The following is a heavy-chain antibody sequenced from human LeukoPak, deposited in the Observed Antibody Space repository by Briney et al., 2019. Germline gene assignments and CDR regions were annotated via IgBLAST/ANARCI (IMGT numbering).Heavy chain of an antibody. D-gene: IGHD6-6*01. CDR1: GYTFTSSG. V-gene: IGHV1-18*01. Sequence: GASVKVSCKASGYTFTSSGISWVRQAPGQGLEWMGWISAYNANTNYAQKFQGRVTMTTDTSTSTAYMELRSLRSDDTAVYYCARNTLYSSSSLYYFDYWGQGTLVTVSS. CDR3: ARNTLYSSSSLYYFDY. CDR2: ISAYNANT. J-gene: IGHJ4*02.